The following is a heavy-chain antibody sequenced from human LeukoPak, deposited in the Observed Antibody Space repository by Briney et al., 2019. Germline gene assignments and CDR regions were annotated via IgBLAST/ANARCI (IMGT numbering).Heavy chain of an antibody. CDR1: GFSLSTRGVG. V-gene: IGHV2-5*02. CDR2: IYWDDDK. D-gene: IGHD6-25*01. J-gene: IGHJ4*02. CDR3: AHRPYTSGCFDH. Sequence: SGPTLVNPTQTLTLTCTFSGFSLSTRGVGVGWIRQPPGKALEWLALIYWDDDKVYSPSLQSRLTTTKDTSKNQVVLTMTNMDPVDTATYYCAHRPYTSGCFDHWGQGTLVTVSS.